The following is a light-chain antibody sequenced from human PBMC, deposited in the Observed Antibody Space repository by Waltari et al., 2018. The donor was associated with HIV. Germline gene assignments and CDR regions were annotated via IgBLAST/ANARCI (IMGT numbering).Light chain of an antibody. V-gene: IGLV1-44*01. CDR3: AAWDDSLNGVV. CDR1: SSNIGSTT. Sequence: QSVLTQPPSASGTPGQRVTISCSGRSSNIGSTTVNWYQQLPGTAPKLLIYSTYQRPSGVPDRFSGSKSGTSASLAISGLHSEDEADYYCAAWDDSLNGVVFGGGTKLTVL. J-gene: IGLJ2*01. CDR2: STY.